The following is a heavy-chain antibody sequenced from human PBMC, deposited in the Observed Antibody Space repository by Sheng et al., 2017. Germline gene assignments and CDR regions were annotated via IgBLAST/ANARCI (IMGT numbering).Heavy chain of an antibody. Sequence: EVQLVESGGTWCSLGGPVRLSCAASGFTFRTFSMNWVRQAPGKGLEWISYISSRSSTIYYAGSVKGRFTISRDNVRNLLYLQMDSLRAEDTAVYYCARETNDMDVWGKGTTVTVSS. CDR3: ARETNDMDV. J-gene: IGHJ6*03. CDR2: ISSRSSTI. V-gene: IGHV3-48*01. D-gene: IGHD1-1*01. CDR1: GFTFRTFS.